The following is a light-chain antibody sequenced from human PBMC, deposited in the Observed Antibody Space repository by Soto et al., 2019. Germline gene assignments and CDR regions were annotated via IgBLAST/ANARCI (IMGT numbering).Light chain of an antibody. Sequence: DIVMTQSPDSLAVSLGERATINCKSSQSVLSSANNKNYLAWYQQKPEQPPKLLIYGASTRASGVPDRFSGSGSGTDFTLTISSLQAEDVAVYYCQQYYGAPLTFGGGTTVDIK. V-gene: IGKV4-1*01. CDR2: GAS. CDR3: QQYYGAPLT. CDR1: QSVLSSANNKNY. J-gene: IGKJ4*01.